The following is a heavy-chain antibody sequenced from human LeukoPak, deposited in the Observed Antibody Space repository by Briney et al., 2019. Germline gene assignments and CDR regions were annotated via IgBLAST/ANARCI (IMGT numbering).Heavy chain of an antibody. V-gene: IGHV4-34*01. CDR3: ARAKVGATPFDY. CDR1: GGSFSGYY. D-gene: IGHD1-26*01. J-gene: IGHJ4*02. Sequence: PSETLSLTCAVYGGSFSGYYWSWIRQPPGKGLEWIGEINHSGSTNYNPSLKSRVTISVDTSKNQLSLKLSSVTAADTAVYYCARAKVGATPFDYWGQGTLVTVSS. CDR2: INHSGST.